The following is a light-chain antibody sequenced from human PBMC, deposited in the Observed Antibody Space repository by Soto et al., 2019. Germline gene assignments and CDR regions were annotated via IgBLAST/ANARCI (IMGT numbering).Light chain of an antibody. CDR1: QSVSSN. CDR3: QQYGSSPRT. V-gene: IGKV3-20*01. CDR2: GAS. Sequence: EFVLTESPGTLSLSPGERATFSCRASQSVSSNLAWYQQKPGQAPRLLIYGASSRATGIPDRFSGSGSVTDFTLTISRLEPEDFAVYYCQQYGSSPRTFGQGTKVDIK. J-gene: IGKJ1*01.